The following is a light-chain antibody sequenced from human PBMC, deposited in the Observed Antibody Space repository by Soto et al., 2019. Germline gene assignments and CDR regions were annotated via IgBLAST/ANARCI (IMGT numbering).Light chain of an antibody. V-gene: IGKV1-39*01. J-gene: IGKJ1*01. CDR1: QSISSY. Sequence: DIQMTQSPSSLSASVGDRVTITCRASQSISSYLNWYQQKPGKAPKLLIYAASSLQSGVPSRFSGSGSGTDFTLTISSLQPEDFATYYCQQSYSTPTTFGQGTNVEIK. CDR2: AAS. CDR3: QQSYSTPTT.